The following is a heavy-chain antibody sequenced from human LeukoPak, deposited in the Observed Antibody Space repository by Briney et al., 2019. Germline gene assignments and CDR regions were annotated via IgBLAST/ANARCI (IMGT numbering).Heavy chain of an antibody. V-gene: IGHV3-7*05. Sequence: SGGSLRLSCAASGFTFSSYSMNWVRQAPGKGLEWVANIKQDGSEKYYVDSVKGRFTISRDNAKNSLYLQMNSLRAEDMAVYYCARGHVWFDPWGQGTLVTVSS. J-gene: IGHJ5*02. CDR3: ARGHVWFDP. CDR1: GFTFSSYS. CDR2: IKQDGSEK.